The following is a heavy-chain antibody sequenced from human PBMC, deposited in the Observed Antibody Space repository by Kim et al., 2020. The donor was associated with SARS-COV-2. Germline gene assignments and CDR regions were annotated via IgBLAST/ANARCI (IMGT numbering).Heavy chain of an antibody. Sequence: SETLSLTCTVSGGSISSSNYYWGWIRQPPGKGLEWIGSIYYSGSTYYNPSLKSRVTISVDTSKNQFSLKLSSVTAADTAVYYCARSAKGDGYNFYYWGQG. V-gene: IGHV4-39*01. CDR1: GGSISSSNYY. J-gene: IGHJ4*02. CDR2: IYYSGST. D-gene: IGHD5-12*01. CDR3: ARSAKGDGYNFYY.